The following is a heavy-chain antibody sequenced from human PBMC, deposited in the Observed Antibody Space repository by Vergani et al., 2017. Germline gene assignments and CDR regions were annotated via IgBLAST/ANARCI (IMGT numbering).Heavy chain of an antibody. D-gene: IGHD3-10*01. Sequence: EVQLVESGGGLVKPGGSLRLSCAASGFTFSSYSMNWVRQAPGKGLEWVSSISSSSSYIYYADSVKGRFTISRDKAKNSLYLQMNSLRAEDTAVYYCAREILGGYYGSGSYTTNWFDPWGQGTLVTVSS. J-gene: IGHJ5*02. CDR2: ISSSSSYI. CDR3: AREILGGYYGSGSYTTNWFDP. V-gene: IGHV3-21*01. CDR1: GFTFSSYS.